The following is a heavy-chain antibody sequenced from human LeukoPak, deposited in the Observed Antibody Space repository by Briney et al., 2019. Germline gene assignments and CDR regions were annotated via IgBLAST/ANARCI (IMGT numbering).Heavy chain of an antibody. CDR2: ISGSGGST. CDR1: GFTFSSYA. V-gene: IGHV3-23*01. D-gene: IGHD3-3*01. CDR3: AKDVPYYDFWSGYYEDFDY. Sequence: GGSLRLSCAASGFTFSSYAMSWVRQAPGKGLEWVSAISGSGGSTYYADSVKGRFTISRDNSKNTLYLQMNSLRAEDTAVYYCAKDVPYYDFWSGYYEDFDYWGQGTLVTVSS. J-gene: IGHJ4*02.